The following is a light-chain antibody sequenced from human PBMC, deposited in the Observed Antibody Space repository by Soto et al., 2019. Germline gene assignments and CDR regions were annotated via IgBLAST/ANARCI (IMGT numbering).Light chain of an antibody. Sequence: EIVLTQSPATLFLFPGERATLSCRASQSVGSDLAWYQQKPGQAPRLVIYDIFTRATGVPTRFSGSGFGTDFTLTISSLQPEDFATYYCQQSHYRWTFAQGTKVDIK. CDR2: DIF. V-gene: IGKV3-11*01. CDR1: QSVGSD. J-gene: IGKJ1*01. CDR3: QQSHYRWT.